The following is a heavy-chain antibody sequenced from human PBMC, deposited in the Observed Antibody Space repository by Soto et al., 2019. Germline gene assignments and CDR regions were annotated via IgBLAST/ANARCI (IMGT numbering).Heavy chain of an antibody. Sequence: EVQLVESGGGLVKPGGSLRLSCAASGFTFSNAWMSWVRQAPGKGLEWVGRIKSKTDGGTTDYAAPVKGRFTISRDDSKNTLYLQMNSLKTEDTAVYYCTTHLSVTVGAEDYWGQGTLVTVSS. D-gene: IGHD1-26*01. CDR1: GFTFSNAW. CDR3: TTHLSVTVGAEDY. CDR2: IKSKTDGGTT. J-gene: IGHJ4*02. V-gene: IGHV3-15*01.